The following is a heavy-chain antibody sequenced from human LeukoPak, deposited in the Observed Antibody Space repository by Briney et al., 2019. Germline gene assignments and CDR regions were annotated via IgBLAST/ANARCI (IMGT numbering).Heavy chain of an antibody. Sequence: SETLSLTCAVYGGSFSGYYWSWIRQPPGKGLEWIGEINHSGSTNYNPSLKSRVTISVDTSKNQSSLKLSSVTAADTAVYYCARGRGSYDYWGQGTLVTVSS. D-gene: IGHD1-26*01. V-gene: IGHV4-34*01. CDR3: ARGRGSYDY. J-gene: IGHJ4*02. CDR2: INHSGST. CDR1: GGSFSGYY.